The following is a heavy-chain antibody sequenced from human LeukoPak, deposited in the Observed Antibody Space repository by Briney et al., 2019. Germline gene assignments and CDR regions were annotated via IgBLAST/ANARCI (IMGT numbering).Heavy chain of an antibody. CDR2: ISGSGGST. Sequence: GGSLRLSCAASGLTFSSYAMSWVRQAPGKGLEWVSAISGSGGSTYYADSVKGRFTISRDNSKNTLYLQMNSLRAEDTAVYYCAKATGSSGKYNWFDPWGQGTLVTVSS. D-gene: IGHD6-19*01. J-gene: IGHJ5*02. CDR3: AKATGSSGKYNWFDP. V-gene: IGHV3-23*01. CDR1: GLTFSSYA.